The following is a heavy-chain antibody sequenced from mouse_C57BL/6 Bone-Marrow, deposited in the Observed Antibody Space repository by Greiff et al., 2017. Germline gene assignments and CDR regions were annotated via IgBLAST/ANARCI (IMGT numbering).Heavy chain of an antibody. D-gene: IGHD1-1*01. CDR3: TTSITTVENCDY. Sequence: VQLKQSGAELVRPGASVKLSCTASGFNIKDYYMHWVKQRPEQGLEWIGRIDPEDGDTEYAPKFQGKATMTADTSSNTAYLQLSSLTSEDTAVYYCTTSITTVENCDYWGQGTTLTVSS. J-gene: IGHJ2*01. CDR1: GFNIKDYY. CDR2: IDPEDGDT. V-gene: IGHV14-1*01.